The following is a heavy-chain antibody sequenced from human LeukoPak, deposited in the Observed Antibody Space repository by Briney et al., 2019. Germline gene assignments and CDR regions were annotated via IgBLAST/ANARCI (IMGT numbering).Heavy chain of an antibody. CDR2: IYPGDSDT. Sequence: GESLKISCKGSGYGFTSYWIGWVRQMPGKGLEWMGIIYPGDSDTRYSPSFQGQVTISADKSISTAYLQWSSLKASDTAMYYCARQRYYGSGSYYNGFLTYFDYWGQGTLVTVSS. CDR3: ARQRYYGSGSYYNGFLTYFDY. CDR1: GYGFTSYW. J-gene: IGHJ4*02. V-gene: IGHV5-51*01. D-gene: IGHD3-10*01.